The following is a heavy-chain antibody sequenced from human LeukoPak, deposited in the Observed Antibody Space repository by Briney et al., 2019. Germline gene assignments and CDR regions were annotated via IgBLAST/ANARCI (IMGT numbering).Heavy chain of an antibody. D-gene: IGHD2-2*01. V-gene: IGHV4-61*02. J-gene: IGHJ6*03. CDR1: GGSISRSSFY. CDR2: IYTSGNT. Sequence: SETLSLTCTVSGGSISRSSFYWSWIRQPAGKGLEWIGRIYTSGNTNYNPSLQSRASISIDTSKTQFSLKLSSVTAADTAVYYCARARIYCSSTSCYPPYYMDVWGKGTTVTVSS. CDR3: ARARIYCSSTSCYPPYYMDV.